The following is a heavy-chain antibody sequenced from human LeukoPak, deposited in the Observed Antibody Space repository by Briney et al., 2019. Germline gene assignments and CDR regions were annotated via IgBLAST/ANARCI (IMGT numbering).Heavy chain of an antibody. V-gene: IGHV3-23*01. D-gene: IGHD2-15*01. J-gene: IGHJ5*02. CDR2: ISGSGGST. CDR3: AKDFSPNPLDIVVVVAAPTFDP. CDR1: GFTFSSYA. Sequence: GGSLRLSCAASGFTFSSYAMSWVRQAPGKGLKWVSAISGSGGSTYYADSVKGRFTISRDNSKNTLYLQMNSLRAEDTAVYYCAKDFSPNPLDIVVVVAAPTFDPWGQGTLVTVSS.